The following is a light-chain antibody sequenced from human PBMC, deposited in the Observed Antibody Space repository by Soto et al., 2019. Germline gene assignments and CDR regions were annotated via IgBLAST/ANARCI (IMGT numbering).Light chain of an antibody. CDR2: AAS. Sequence: DIQMTQAPSSLSASVGVTVTISCPASQSISNYLNWFQHKPGKAPKLLIYAASSMQSGVPSRFSGSGSGTDFTLTISSLQPEDFATYYCQQSYNTPLTFGGGTKVEIK. CDR3: QQSYNTPLT. CDR1: QSISNY. V-gene: IGKV1-39*01. J-gene: IGKJ4*01.